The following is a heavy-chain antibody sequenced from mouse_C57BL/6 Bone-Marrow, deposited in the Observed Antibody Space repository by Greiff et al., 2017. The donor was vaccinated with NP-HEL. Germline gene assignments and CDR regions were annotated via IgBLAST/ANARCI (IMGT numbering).Heavy chain of an antibody. V-gene: IGHV1-59*01. Sequence: QVQLQQPGAELVRPGTPVKLSCKASGYTFTSYWMHWVKQRPGQGLEWIGVIDPSDSYTNYNQKFKGKATLTVDTSSITAYMQLSSLTSEDSAVYYCARGYGSSYGLWWFDVWGTGTTVTVSS. CDR3: ARGYGSSYGLWWFDV. J-gene: IGHJ1*03. D-gene: IGHD1-1*01. CDR1: GYTFTSYW. CDR2: IDPSDSYT.